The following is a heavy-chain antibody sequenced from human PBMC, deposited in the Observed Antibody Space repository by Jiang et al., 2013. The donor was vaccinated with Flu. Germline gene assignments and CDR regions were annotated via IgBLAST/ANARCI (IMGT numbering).Heavy chain of an antibody. CDR2: IGTAGDT. V-gene: IGHV3-13*04. Sequence: QLVESGGGLVQPGGSLRLSCAASGFTFSSYDMHWVRQGTGKGLEWVSAIGTAGDTYYPGSVKGRFTISRENAKNSLYLQMNSLRAGDTAVYYCARAAAAASSGYYGMDVWGQGTTVTVSS. J-gene: IGHJ6*02. CDR3: ARAAAAASSGYYGMDV. D-gene: IGHD6-13*01. CDR1: GFTFSSYD.